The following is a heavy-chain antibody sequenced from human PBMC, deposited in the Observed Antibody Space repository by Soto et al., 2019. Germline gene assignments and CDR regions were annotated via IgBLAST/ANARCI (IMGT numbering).Heavy chain of an antibody. CDR3: AKDNCISTSCYRLYNWFDP. CDR2: ISYGGSNK. J-gene: IGHJ5*02. D-gene: IGHD2-2*01. CDR1: GFTFSSYG. V-gene: IGHV3-30*18. Sequence: GGSLRRSCAACGFTFSSYGMHWVRQAPGKGLEWVAVISYGGSNKYYADSVKGRFTISRDNSKNTLYLQMNNLRAEDTAVYYCAKDNCISTSCYRLYNWFDPWGQGTLVTAPQ.